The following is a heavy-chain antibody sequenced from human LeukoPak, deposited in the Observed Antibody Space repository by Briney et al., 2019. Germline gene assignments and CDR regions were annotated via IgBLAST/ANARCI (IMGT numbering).Heavy chain of an antibody. J-gene: IGHJ2*01. V-gene: IGHV3-23*01. CDR2: ISGSGGST. CDR3: AKYQAWAAAGTRYWYFDL. Sequence: GGSLRLSCAASGFTFSSYAMSWVRQAPGKGLEWVSAISGSGGSTYYADSVKGRFTISRDNSKNTLYLQMNSLRAEDTAVYYCAKYQAWAAAGTRYWYFDLWGRGTLVTVSS. CDR1: GFTFSSYA. D-gene: IGHD6-13*01.